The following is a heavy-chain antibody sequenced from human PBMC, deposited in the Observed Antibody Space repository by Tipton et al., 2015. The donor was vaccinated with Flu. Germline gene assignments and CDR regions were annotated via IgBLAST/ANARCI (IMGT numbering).Heavy chain of an antibody. CDR1: GFIFSDYW. CDR2: ISSSGSTI. Sequence: SGFIFSDYWMNWVRQAPGKGLEWVSYISSSGSTIYYADSVKGRFTISRDNAKNSLYLQMNSLRAEDTAVYYCARYRARFGLGYWGQGTLVTVSS. J-gene: IGHJ4*02. V-gene: IGHV3-48*03. CDR3: ARYRARFGLGY. D-gene: IGHD3-16*01.